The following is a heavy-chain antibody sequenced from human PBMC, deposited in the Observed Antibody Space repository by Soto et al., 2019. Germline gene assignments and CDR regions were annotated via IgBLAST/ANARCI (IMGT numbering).Heavy chain of an antibody. CDR3: ARDTGAGYSSGSRYFDY. CDR2: IYYSGST. CDR1: GGSISSYY. V-gene: IGHV4-59*01. Sequence: ASETLSLTCTVSGGSISSYYWSWIRQPPGKGLGWIGYIYYSGSTNYNPSLKSRVTISVDTSKNQFSLKLSSVTAADTAVYYCARDTGAGYSSGSRYFDYWGQGTLVTVSS. J-gene: IGHJ4*02. D-gene: IGHD6-19*01.